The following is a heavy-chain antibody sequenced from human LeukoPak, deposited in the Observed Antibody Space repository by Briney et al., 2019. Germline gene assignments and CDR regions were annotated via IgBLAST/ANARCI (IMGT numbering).Heavy chain of an antibody. J-gene: IGHJ4*02. V-gene: IGHV3-74*01. CDR1: GFTFSSYW. Sequence: GGSLRLSCAASGFTFSSYWMHWVRQAPGKGLVWVSRINTDGSSTSYADSVKGRFTISRDNAKNTLYLQMNSLRAEDTAVYYCARAESIAARLNDYWGQGTLVTVSS. CDR3: ARAESIAARLNDY. D-gene: IGHD6-6*01. CDR2: INTDGSST.